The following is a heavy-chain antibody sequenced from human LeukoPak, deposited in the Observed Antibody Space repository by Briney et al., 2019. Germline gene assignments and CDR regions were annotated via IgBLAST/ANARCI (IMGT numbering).Heavy chain of an antibody. CDR1: GFTFTSSA. CDR2: IVVGSGNT. D-gene: IGHD3-22*01. Sequence: EASVKVSCKASGFTFTSSAVQWVRQARGQRLEWIGWIVVGSGNTNYAQKFQERVTITRDMSTSTAYMELSSLRSEDTAVYYCAAAWGVYDSSGPHYGMDVWGQGTTVTVSS. J-gene: IGHJ6*02. CDR3: AAAWGVYDSSGPHYGMDV. V-gene: IGHV1-58*01.